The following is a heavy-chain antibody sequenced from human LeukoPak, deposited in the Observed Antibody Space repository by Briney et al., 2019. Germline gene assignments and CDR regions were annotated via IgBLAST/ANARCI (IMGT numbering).Heavy chain of an antibody. CDR2: ISYDGSNK. Sequence: AGGSLRLSCAASGFTFSSYAMHWVRQAPGKGLEWVAVISYDGSNKHYADSVKGRFTISGDNSKNTLYLQMNSLRAEDTAVYYCARDNWNYGSSMDVWGQGTTVTVSS. CDR1: GFTFSSYA. V-gene: IGHV3-30*04. J-gene: IGHJ6*02. D-gene: IGHD1-7*01. CDR3: ARDNWNYGSSMDV.